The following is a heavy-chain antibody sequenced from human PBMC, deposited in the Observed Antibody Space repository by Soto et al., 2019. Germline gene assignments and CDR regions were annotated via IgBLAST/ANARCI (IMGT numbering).Heavy chain of an antibody. CDR2: VKSKTVGGTI. CDR3: TTCAWHLDL. Sequence: EVQLVESGGGLVKPGGSLRLSCAASGFTFSNAWMNWVRQTPGKGLEWVGRVKSKTVGGTIEYAAPVKGRFSISRDDSKNTVYLQMNSLKTEDTGVYYWTTCAWHLDLWGRGTLVTVSS. CDR1: GFTFSNAW. J-gene: IGHJ2*01. V-gene: IGHV3-15*01.